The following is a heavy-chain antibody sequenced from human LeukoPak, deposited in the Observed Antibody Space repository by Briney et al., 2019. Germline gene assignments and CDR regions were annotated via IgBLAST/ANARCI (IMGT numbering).Heavy chain of an antibody. V-gene: IGHV3-21*01. Sequence: GGSLRLSCAASGFTFSSYSMNWVRQAPGKGLEWVSSISSSSSYIYYADSVKGRFTISRDNAKNSLYLQMNSLRAEDTAVYYCARGEYQLLYVLDYWGQGTLVTVSS. D-gene: IGHD2-2*02. CDR1: GFTFSSYS. CDR3: ARGEYQLLYVLDY. J-gene: IGHJ4*02. CDR2: ISSSSSYI.